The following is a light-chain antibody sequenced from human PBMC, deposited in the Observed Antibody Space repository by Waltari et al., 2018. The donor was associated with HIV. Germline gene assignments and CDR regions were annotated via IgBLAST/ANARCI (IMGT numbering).Light chain of an antibody. V-gene: IGLV3-25*03. J-gene: IGLJ2*01. CDR1: ALPKQY. CDR3: QSPDSGTYVV. CDR2: KDR. Sequence: SYELTQPPSVSVSPGQTARITCSGDALPKQYAFWYQQKPGQAPVLVIYKDRERPSGIPGRFSGSSAGTTVTLTISGVQAEDEADYYCQSPDSGTYVVFGGGTKLTVL.